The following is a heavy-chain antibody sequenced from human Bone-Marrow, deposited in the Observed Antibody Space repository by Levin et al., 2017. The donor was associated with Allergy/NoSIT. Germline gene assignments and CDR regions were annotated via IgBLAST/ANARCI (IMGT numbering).Heavy chain of an antibody. D-gene: IGHD3-10*01. CDR1: GFTFNSRS. J-gene: IGHJ3*01. Sequence: GESLKISCVASGFTFNSRSMSWVRHASGKGLEWLSYIDAGGSTTHYADSVTGRFTISRDNARNSLYLQMNSLRGEDTAVYYCVSSAVFIPAVKEGVAAFDVWGQGTVVTVSS. CDR2: IDAGGSTT. CDR3: VSSAVFIPAVKEGVAAFDV. V-gene: IGHV3-48*01.